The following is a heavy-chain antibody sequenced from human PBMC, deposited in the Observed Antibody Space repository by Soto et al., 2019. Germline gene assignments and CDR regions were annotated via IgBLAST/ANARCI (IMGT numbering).Heavy chain of an antibody. V-gene: IGHV3-7*01. D-gene: IGHD4-4*01. J-gene: IGHJ6*02. CDR3: ASHTVTTPGHYYYGMDV. CDR1: GFTFSSYW. Sequence: GESLKISCAASGFTFSSYWMSWVRQAPGKGLEWVANIKQDGSEKYYVDSVKGRFTISRDNAKNSLYLQMNSLRAEDTAVYYCASHTVTTPGHYYYGMDVWGQGTTVTVSS. CDR2: IKQDGSEK.